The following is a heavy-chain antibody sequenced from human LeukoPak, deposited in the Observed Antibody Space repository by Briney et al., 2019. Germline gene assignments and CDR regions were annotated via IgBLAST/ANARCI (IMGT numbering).Heavy chain of an antibody. J-gene: IGHJ5*02. CDR2: IYPDDSDT. V-gene: IGHV5-51*01. CDR1: GYSFTSYW. D-gene: IGHD3-10*01. Sequence: GESLKISCEASGYSFTSYWIGWVRQIRGTGLDWVGAIYPDDSDTRYSPSFQGQVAISADKSVRTAYLQWSSLKASDTGMYYCARRRGASGSINWFDPWGQGTLVTVSS. CDR3: ARRRGASGSINWFDP.